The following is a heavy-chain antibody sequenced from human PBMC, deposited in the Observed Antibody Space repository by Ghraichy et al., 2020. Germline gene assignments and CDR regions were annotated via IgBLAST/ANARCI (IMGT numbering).Heavy chain of an antibody. CDR1: GFTFSSYG. J-gene: IGHJ3*02. V-gene: IGHV1-18*01. Sequence: ASVKVSCKASGFTFSSYGISWVRQAPGQGLEWMGWISVYTGDTNYAQNVQGRVTMTTDPSTRTAYMELRSLRSDDTAVYYGARGDIWATIPPEDDAFDIWGQGTMVTVSS. CDR3: ARGDIWATIPPEDDAFDI. D-gene: IGHD5-12*01. CDR2: ISVYTGDT.